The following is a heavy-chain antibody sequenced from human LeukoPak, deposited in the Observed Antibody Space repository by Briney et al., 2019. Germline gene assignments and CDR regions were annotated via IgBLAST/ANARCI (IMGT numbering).Heavy chain of an antibody. Sequence: SETLSLTCTVSGGSISSYYWSWIRQPPGKGLEWIGYIYYSGSTNYNPSLKSRVTISVDTSKNQFSLKLSSVTAADTAVYYCARGLLLGYCSGGSCPRRNWFDPWGQGTLVTVSS. CDR2: IYYSGST. D-gene: IGHD2-15*01. V-gene: IGHV4-59*12. CDR1: GGSISSYY. J-gene: IGHJ5*02. CDR3: ARGLLLGYCSGGSCPRRNWFDP.